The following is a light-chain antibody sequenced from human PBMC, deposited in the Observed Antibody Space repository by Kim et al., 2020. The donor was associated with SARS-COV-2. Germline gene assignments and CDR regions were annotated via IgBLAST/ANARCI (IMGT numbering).Light chain of an antibody. J-gene: IGKJ2*01. CDR1: QSVSSN. CDR3: QQYNNWPYT. V-gene: IGKV3-15*01. Sequence: EIVMTQSPATLSVSPGERATLSCRASQSVSSNLAWYQQKPGQAPRLLIYGASTRATGIPATFSGSGSGTEFTLTISSLQSADFAVYYCQQYNNWPYTFGQGTKLEI. CDR2: GAS.